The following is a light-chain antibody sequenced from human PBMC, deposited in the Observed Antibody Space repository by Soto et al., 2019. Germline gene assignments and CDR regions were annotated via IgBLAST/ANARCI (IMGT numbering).Light chain of an antibody. CDR2: EVG. V-gene: IGLV2-14*01. CDR3: SSYTGTSSDVL. CDR1: SSDVGGYKF. Sequence: QSALTQPASVSGSPGQSITISCTGTSSDVGGYKFVSWYQHHPGKAPKLMIYEVGNRPSGISNRFSGSKSGNTASLTISGLQAEDEADYYCSSYTGTSSDVLFGGGTQLTVL. J-gene: IGLJ2*01.